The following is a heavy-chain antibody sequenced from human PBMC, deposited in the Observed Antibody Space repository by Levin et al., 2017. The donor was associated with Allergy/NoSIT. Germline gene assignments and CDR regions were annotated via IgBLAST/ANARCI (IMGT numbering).Heavy chain of an antibody. CDR1: GFTFSSYA. J-gene: IGHJ4*02. Sequence: PGGSLRLSCSASGFTFSSYAMHWVRQAPGKGLEYVSAISSNGGSTYYADSVKGRFTISRDNSKNTLYLQMSSLRAEDTAVYYCVKGDSTMVRGYFDYWGQGTLVTVSS. V-gene: IGHV3-64D*06. D-gene: IGHD3-10*01. CDR2: ISSNGGST. CDR3: VKGDSTMVRGYFDY.